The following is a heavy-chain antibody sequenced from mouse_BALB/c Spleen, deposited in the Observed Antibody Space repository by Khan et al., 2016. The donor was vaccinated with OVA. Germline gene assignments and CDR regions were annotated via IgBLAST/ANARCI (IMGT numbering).Heavy chain of an antibody. J-gene: IGHJ3*01. CDR1: GYTFTSYV. Sequence: EVQLQQSGPELVKPGASVKMSCKASGYTFTSYVMHWVKQKPGLGLEWIGYIYPFNDDTKYNENFKGKATLTSDKSSSTAYMELSSLTSEDSAVYYWSPVGNDYVSFAYWGQGTLVTVSA. CDR2: IYPFNDDT. D-gene: IGHD2-13*01. CDR3: SPVGNDYVSFAY. V-gene: IGHV1S136*01.